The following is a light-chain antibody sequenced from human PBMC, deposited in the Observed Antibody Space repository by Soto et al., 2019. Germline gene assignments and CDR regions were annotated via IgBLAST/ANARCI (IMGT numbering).Light chain of an antibody. V-gene: IGKV3-20*01. Sequence: EIVLTQSPGTLSLSPGERATLSCRASQSVSSIYLAWYQQKPGQAPRRLIYGASSRARGIPDRFSGSGSGTEFTLTIRRLESEDFAVYYCHQFGTSPFTFGQGTKLEIK. J-gene: IGKJ2*01. CDR2: GAS. CDR3: HQFGTSPFT. CDR1: QSVSSIY.